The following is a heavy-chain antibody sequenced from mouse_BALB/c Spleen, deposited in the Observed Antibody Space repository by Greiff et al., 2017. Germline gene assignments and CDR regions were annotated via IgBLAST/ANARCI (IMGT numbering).Heavy chain of an antibody. Sequence: EVKLQESGGGLVKPGGSLKLSCAASGFTFSDYYMYWVRQTPEKRLEWVATISDGGSYTYYPDSVKGRFTISRDNAKNNLYLQMSSLKSEDTAMYYCARGGVYYGSSSSYAMDYWGQGTSVTVSS. CDR2: ISDGGSYT. V-gene: IGHV5-4*02. J-gene: IGHJ4*01. CDR3: ARGGVYYGSSSSYAMDY. D-gene: IGHD1-1*01. CDR1: GFTFSDYY.